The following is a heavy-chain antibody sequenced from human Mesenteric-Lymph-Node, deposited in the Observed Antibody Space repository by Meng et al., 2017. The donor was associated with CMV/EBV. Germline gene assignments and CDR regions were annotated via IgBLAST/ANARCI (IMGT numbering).Heavy chain of an antibody. Sequence: GESLKISCAASGFTFSSYGMHWVRQAPGKGLEWVAFIRYDGSNKYYADSVKGRFTISRDNSKNTLYLQMNSLRAEDTAVYYCAKFHSDYYLPFDYWGQGTLVTVSS. J-gene: IGHJ4*02. CDR3: AKFHSDYYLPFDY. V-gene: IGHV3-30*02. CDR2: IRYDGSNK. CDR1: GFTFSSYG. D-gene: IGHD3-22*01.